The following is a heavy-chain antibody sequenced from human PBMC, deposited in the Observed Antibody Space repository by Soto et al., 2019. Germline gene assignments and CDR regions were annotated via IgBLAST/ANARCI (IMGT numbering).Heavy chain of an antibody. CDR1: GYTFTSYG. D-gene: IGHD3-3*01. V-gene: IGHV1-18*01. CDR2: ISTYNGNT. CDR3: ARDACPDDFWSGYSL. J-gene: IGHJ4*02. Sequence: QVQLVQSGAEVKKPGASVKVSCKASGYTFTSYGINWVRQAPGQGLERMGWISTYNGNTNYAQNLQGRVTMTTDTSTTTAYMELRSLRSDDTAVYYCARDACPDDFWSGYSLGGQGTLVTVSS.